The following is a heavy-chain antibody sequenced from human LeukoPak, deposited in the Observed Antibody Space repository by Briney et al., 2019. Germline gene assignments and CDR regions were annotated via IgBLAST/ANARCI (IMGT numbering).Heavy chain of an antibody. D-gene: IGHD3-9*01. CDR2: IYYSGST. CDR3: ARHRYFDYD. J-gene: IGHJ4*02. V-gene: IGHV4-38-2*02. CDR1: GYSISSGYY. Sequence: SETLSLTCTVSGYSISSGYYWGWIRQPPGKGLEWIGSIYYSGSTYYNPSLKSRVTISVDTSKNQFSLKLSSVTAADTAVYYCARHRYFDYDWGQGTLVTVSS.